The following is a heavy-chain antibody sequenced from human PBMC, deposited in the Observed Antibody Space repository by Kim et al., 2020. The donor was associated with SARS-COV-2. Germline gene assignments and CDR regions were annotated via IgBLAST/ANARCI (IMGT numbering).Heavy chain of an antibody. CDR1: GFTFNNAW. J-gene: IGHJ4*02. CDR2: IKSKTDGGTT. D-gene: IGHD1-26*01. Sequence: GGSLRLSCAASGFTFNNAWMSWVRQAPGKGLEWVGRIKSKTDGGTTDYAAPVKGRFTISRDDSKNTVYLQMNSLKSDDTALYYCATGTSVGGWGQGIRVTVSS. V-gene: IGHV3-15*01. CDR3: ATGTSVGG.